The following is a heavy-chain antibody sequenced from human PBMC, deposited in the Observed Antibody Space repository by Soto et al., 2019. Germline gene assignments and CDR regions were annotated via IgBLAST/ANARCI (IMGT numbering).Heavy chain of an antibody. CDR2: IYYSGST. CDR3: SRIVVVVAALFYNWFDP. J-gene: IGHJ5*02. CDR1: GGSISSSSYY. D-gene: IGHD2-15*01. Sequence: SETLSLTCTVSGGSISSSSYYWGWIRQPPGKGLEWIGSIYYSGSTYYNPSLKSRVTISVDTSKNQFSLKLSSVTAADTAVYYCSRIVVVVAALFYNWFDPWGQGTLVTVSS. V-gene: IGHV4-39*01.